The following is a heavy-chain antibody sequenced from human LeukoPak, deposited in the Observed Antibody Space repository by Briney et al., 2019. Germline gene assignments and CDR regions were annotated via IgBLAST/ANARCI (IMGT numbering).Heavy chain of an antibody. CDR3: ARDFYETSGYYY. CDR2: ISYDGSNK. V-gene: IGHV3-30-3*01. CDR1: GFSFNTYA. J-gene: IGHJ4*02. Sequence: PGRSLRLSCAASGFSFNTYAVHCVRQAPDKGLEWVALISYDGSNKYYADSVKGRFTISRDNSRNTLYLQMNSLRTEDTAVYYCARDFYETSGYYYWGQGTLVTVSS. D-gene: IGHD3-22*01.